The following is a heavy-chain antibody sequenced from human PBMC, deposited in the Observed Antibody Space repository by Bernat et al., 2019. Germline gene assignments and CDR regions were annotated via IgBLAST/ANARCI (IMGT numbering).Heavy chain of an antibody. V-gene: IGHV3-7*03. CDR1: GFTFSSYW. CDR3: AKGDYGDYKGRWIHFQH. J-gene: IGHJ1*01. D-gene: IGHD4-17*01. CDR2: IKQDGSEK. Sequence: EVQLVESGGGLVQPGGSLRLSCAASGFTFSSYWMSWVRQAPGKGLEWVANIKQDGSEKYYVDSVKGRFTISRDNAKNSLYLQMNSLRAEDTALYYCAKGDYGDYKGRWIHFQHWGQGTLVTVSS.